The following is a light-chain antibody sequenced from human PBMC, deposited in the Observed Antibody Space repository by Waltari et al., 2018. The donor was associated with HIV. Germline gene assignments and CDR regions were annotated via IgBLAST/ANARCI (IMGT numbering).Light chain of an antibody. CDR2: DVT. CDR3: SSYGGSNILI. V-gene: IGLV2-8*01. Sequence: QSALTQPPSASGSPGQSVTISCTGASSDIGTYNYVSWYQQHPGKAPTLLIYDVTKRPSGVPARFSGSNSGNTAFLSVSVLQAEDEGDFYCSSYGGSNILIFGGGTKLTVL. J-gene: IGLJ2*01. CDR1: SSDIGTYNY.